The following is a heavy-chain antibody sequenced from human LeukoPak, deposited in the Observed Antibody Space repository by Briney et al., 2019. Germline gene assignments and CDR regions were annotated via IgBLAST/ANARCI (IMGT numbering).Heavy chain of an antibody. D-gene: IGHD1-26*01. CDR1: GYTFTGYY. Sequence: ASVKVSCKASGYTFTGYYMHWVRQAPGQGLEWMGGINHNSGGTNYAQKFQGRVTMTRDTSISTAYMELSRLTSDDTAVYYCARGLFSGSYHPFDYWGQGTLVTVSS. J-gene: IGHJ4*02. CDR2: INHNSGGT. CDR3: ARGLFSGSYHPFDY. V-gene: IGHV1-2*02.